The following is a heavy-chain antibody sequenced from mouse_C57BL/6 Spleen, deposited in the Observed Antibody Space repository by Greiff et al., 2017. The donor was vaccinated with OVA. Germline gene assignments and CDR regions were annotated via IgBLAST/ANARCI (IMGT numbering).Heavy chain of an antibody. Sequence: EVKLVESGGGLVKPGGSLKLSCAASGFTFSSYAMSWVRQTPEKRLEWVSTIRDGGSSTSYPDNVKGRFTISRDNAKNNLYLQMSHLKSEDTAMYYCARDDGYYYLDYWGQGTTLTVSS. CDR3: ARDDGYYYLDY. V-gene: IGHV5-4*01. D-gene: IGHD2-3*01. CDR2: IRDGGSST. J-gene: IGHJ2*01. CDR1: GFTFSSYA.